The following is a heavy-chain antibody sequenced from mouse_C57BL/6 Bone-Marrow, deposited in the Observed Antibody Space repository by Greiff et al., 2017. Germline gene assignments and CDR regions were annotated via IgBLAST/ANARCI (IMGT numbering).Heavy chain of an antibody. CDR3: ARPYYSNYWYFDV. Sequence: VQLQQPGAELVKPGASVKMSCKASGYTFTSSWITWVKQRPGQGLEWIGDIYPGSGSTNYNEKFKSKATLTVDTSSSTAYMQLSSLTSDDSAVYYCARPYYSNYWYFDVWGTGTTVTVSS. D-gene: IGHD2-5*01. V-gene: IGHV1-55*01. J-gene: IGHJ1*03. CDR1: GYTFTSSW. CDR2: IYPGSGST.